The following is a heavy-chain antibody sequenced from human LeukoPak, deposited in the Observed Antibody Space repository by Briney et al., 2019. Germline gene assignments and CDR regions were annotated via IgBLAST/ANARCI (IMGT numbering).Heavy chain of an antibody. V-gene: IGHV3-7*01. CDR2: IKQGGRAR. J-gene: IGHJ4*02. CDR1: GFTFSSYL. Sequence: RSLSLPWAASGFTFSSYLMRWVPQAPGPGLEWVADIKQGGRARCHVGYVKGRFTISRDNAKNSLYLQMNSLRAEDTAVYYCAREYPTLVPAANFVYRGQGTLVTVAS. D-gene: IGHD2-2*01. CDR3: AREYPTLVPAANFVY.